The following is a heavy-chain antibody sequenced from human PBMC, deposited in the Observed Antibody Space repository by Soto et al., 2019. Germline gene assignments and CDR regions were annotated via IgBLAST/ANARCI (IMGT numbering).Heavy chain of an antibody. CDR1: GFTVSNTY. D-gene: IGHD2-2*01. CDR3: ARALPVAKGGFDP. Sequence: GGSLRLSCAASGFTVSNTYMAWVRQPPGKGLECVSVIYTAGGTNYADSVKGRFIISRDNSKNTLYLQMNSLRAEDTAVYYCARALPVAKGGFDPWGQGTLVTVSS. CDR2: IYTAGGT. V-gene: IGHV3-53*01. J-gene: IGHJ5*02.